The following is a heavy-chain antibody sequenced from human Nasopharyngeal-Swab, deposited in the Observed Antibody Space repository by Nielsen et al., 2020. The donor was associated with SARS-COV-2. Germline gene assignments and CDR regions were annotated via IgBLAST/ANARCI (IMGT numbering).Heavy chain of an antibody. CDR1: GYTFTSYY. Sequence: ASVKVSCKASGYTFTSYYMHWVRQAPVQGLEWMGIINPSGGSTSYAQKFQGRVTMTRDTSTSTVHMELSSLRSEDTAVYYCTIGGNSYGYGYYYGMDVWGQGTTVTVSS. CDR2: INPSGGST. D-gene: IGHD5-18*01. J-gene: IGHJ6*02. V-gene: IGHV1-46*01. CDR3: TIGGNSYGYGYYYGMDV.